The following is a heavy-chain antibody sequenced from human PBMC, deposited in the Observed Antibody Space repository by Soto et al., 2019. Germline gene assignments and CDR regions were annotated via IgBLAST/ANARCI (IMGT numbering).Heavy chain of an antibody. V-gene: IGHV3-74*03. Sequence: EVQLVESGGGLVQPGGSLRLSCAASGFTFSNYWMYWVRQAPGKGLVWVSRVNNDGTDTTHADSVKGRFTISRDKAENTLYLQMNSVRAEDTAVYYCARGGLQHALDVWRQGSTVTVSS. D-gene: IGHD6-13*01. J-gene: IGHJ6*02. CDR2: VNNDGTDT. CDR1: GFTFSNYW. CDR3: ARGGLQHALDV.